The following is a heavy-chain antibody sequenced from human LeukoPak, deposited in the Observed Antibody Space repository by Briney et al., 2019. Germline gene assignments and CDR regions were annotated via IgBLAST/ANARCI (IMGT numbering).Heavy chain of an antibody. D-gene: IGHD5-18*01. V-gene: IGHV4-59*01. CDR1: GGSISSYY. CDR3: ARADTAMAEPFDY. J-gene: IGHJ4*02. CDR2: IYYSGGT. Sequence: PSETLSLTCTVSGGSISSYYWSWIRQPPGKGLEWIGYIYYSGGTNYNPSLTSRVTISVDTSKNQFSLKLSSVTAADTAVYYCARADTAMAEPFDYWGQGTLVTVSS.